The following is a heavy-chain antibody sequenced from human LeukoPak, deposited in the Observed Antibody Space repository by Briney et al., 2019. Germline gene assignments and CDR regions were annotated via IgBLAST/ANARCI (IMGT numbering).Heavy chain of an antibody. V-gene: IGHV4-31*03. J-gene: IGHJ3*02. CDR2: LYYSGST. Sequence: PSETLSLTCTVSGGSISSGGYYWSWIRQHPGKGLEWIGYLYYSGSTYYNPSLKSRVTISVDTSKNQFSLKLSSVTAADTAVYYCARDNRAYDAFDIWGQGTMVTVSS. D-gene: IGHD3-10*01. CDR3: ARDNRAYDAFDI. CDR1: GGSISSGGYY.